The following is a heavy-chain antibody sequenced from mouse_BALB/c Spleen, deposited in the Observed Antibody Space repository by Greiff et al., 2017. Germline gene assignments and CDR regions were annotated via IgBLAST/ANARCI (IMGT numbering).Heavy chain of an antibody. V-gene: IGHV5-12-2*01. J-gene: IGHJ3*01. CDR3: ARRWFLGCAY. CDR2: ISNGGGST. D-gene: IGHD1-1*02. CDR1: GFTFSSYT. Sequence: EVQRVESGGGLVQPGGSLTLSCAASGFTFSSYTMSWVRQTPEKRLEWVAYISNGGGSTYYPDTVKGRFTISRDNAKNTLYLQMSSLKSEDTAMYYCARRWFLGCAYWGQGTLVTVSA.